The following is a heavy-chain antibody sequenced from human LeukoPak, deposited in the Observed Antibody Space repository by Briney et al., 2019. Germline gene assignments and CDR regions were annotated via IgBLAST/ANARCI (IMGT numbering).Heavy chain of an antibody. V-gene: IGHV1-18*01. CDR3: ARAGPRETPHDAFDI. CDR2: ISAYNGNT. Sequence: GASVKVSCKASGYTFTSYGISWVRQAPGQGLEWMGWISAYNGNTNYAQKLQGRVTMTTDTSTSTAYMELRSLRSDDTAVYYCARAGPRETPHDAFDIWGQGTMVTVSS. J-gene: IGHJ3*02. D-gene: IGHD3-10*01. CDR1: GYTFTSYG.